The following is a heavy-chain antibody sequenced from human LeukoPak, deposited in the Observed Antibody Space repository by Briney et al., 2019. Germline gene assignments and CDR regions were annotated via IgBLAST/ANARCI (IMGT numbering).Heavy chain of an antibody. Sequence: PGGSLRLSCAASGFTFSNYWMNWVRQAPGKGLEWVANIKQDGDEKSYVASVKGRFTISRDNAKNSLYLQMKSLRAEDTAVYYCAREIEYSSSSLTHYYYYYYMDVWGKGTTVTVSS. CDR1: GFTFSNYW. D-gene: IGHD6-6*01. CDR2: IKQDGDEK. V-gene: IGHV3-7*01. J-gene: IGHJ6*03. CDR3: AREIEYSSSSLTHYYYYYYMDV.